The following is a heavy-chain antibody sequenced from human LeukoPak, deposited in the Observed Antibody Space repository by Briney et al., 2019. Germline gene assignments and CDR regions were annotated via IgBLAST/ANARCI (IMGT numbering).Heavy chain of an antibody. V-gene: IGHV4-59*08. CDR1: GDSITRNY. CDR3: ARRNDPYDLDV. J-gene: IGHJ6*02. Sequence: SETLSLTCTVSGDSITRNYWTWVRQPPGKGLEWIGYIYYDGSTTYNPSLKSRVTISVGTAKNHFSLELSSVTAADTAVYYCARRNDPYDLDVWGQGTTVTVS. D-gene: IGHD1-1*01. CDR2: IYYDGST.